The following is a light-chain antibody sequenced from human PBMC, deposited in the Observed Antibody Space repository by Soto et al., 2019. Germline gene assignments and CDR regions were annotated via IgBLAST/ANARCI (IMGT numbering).Light chain of an antibody. Sequence: EIVMTQSPATLSVSPGGRATLSCRASLSVSSDLAWYQQKPGQAPRLLISGASSRATGIPVRFSGSGSGTEFTLTISSLQSEDFAVYYCQQYNNWPRALGQGTKVDIK. CDR3: QQYNNWPRA. J-gene: IGKJ1*01. CDR2: GAS. V-gene: IGKV3-15*01. CDR1: LSVSSD.